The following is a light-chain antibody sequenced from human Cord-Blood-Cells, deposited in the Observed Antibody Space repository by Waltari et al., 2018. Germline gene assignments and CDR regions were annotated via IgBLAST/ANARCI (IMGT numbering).Light chain of an antibody. Sequence: DIQMTQSPSSLSASVGDRVTITCQASQDISNYLNWYQQKPGKAPKRLIYDASNLETGVASRFSGSGSGTDFTFTISSLQPEDIATYYCQQYDNLLLTFGGGTKVEIK. CDR2: DAS. J-gene: IGKJ4*01. V-gene: IGKV1-33*01. CDR3: QQYDNLLLT. CDR1: QDISNY.